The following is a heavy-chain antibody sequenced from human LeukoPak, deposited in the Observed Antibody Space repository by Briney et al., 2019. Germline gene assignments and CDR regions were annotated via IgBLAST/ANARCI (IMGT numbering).Heavy chain of an antibody. V-gene: IGHV4-34*01. Sequence: ASETLSLTCAVYGGSFSGYYWSWIRQPPGKGLEWIGEINHSGSTNYNPSLKSRVTISVDTSKNQFSLKLSSVTAADTAVYYCASHRTFDYWGQGTLVTVSS. CDR1: GGSFSGYY. D-gene: IGHD1-7*01. CDR2: INHSGST. CDR3: ASHRTFDY. J-gene: IGHJ4*02.